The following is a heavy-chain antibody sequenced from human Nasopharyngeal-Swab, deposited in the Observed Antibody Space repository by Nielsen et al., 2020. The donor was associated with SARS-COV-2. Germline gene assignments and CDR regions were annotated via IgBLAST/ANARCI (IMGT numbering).Heavy chain of an antibody. CDR1: GYTFTSYY. CDR2: MNPNSGNT. D-gene: IGHD6-19*01. CDR3: AREEIAVAATWWFDP. Sequence: ASVKVSCKASGYTFTSYYMHWVRQATGQGLEWMGWMNPNSGNTGYAQKFQGRVTMTRNTSISTAYMELSSLRSEDTAVYYCAREEIAVAATWWFDPWGQGTLVTVSS. J-gene: IGHJ5*02. V-gene: IGHV1-8*02.